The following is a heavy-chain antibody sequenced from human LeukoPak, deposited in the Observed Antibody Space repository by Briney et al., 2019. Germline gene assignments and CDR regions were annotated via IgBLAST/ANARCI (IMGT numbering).Heavy chain of an antibody. V-gene: IGHV4-4*07. CDR3: ARDPLYSSSSFSDY. CDR1: GGSISGYY. J-gene: IGHJ4*02. Sequence: SETLSLTCAVSGGSISGYYWSWIRQPAGKGLEWIERIYSSGSANYNPSLKSRVTMSVDTSKNQFSLKLSSVTAADTAVYYCARDPLYSSSSFSDYWGQGTLVTVSS. D-gene: IGHD6-6*01. CDR2: IYSSGSA.